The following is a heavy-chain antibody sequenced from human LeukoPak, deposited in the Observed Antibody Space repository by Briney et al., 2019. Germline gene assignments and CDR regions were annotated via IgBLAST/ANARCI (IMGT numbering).Heavy chain of an antibody. J-gene: IGHJ4*02. V-gene: IGHV3-23*01. CDR3: ARDLAWGAFDY. CDR2: ISGSGGST. Sequence: GGSLRLSCAASGFTFSSYEMNWVRQAPGKGLEWVSTISGSGGSTYYADSVKGRFTISRDNSKNTLYLQMNSLRAEDTAVYYCARDLAWGAFDYWGQGILVTVSS. D-gene: IGHD7-27*01. CDR1: GFTFSSYE.